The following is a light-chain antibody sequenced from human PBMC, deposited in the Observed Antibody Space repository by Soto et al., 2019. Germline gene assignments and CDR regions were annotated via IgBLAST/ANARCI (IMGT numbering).Light chain of an antibody. CDR1: QSITNY. CDR2: GAS. Sequence: DIQVTQSPSSLSASVGDRVTITCRASQSITNYLNWYQQISGRAPELLIYGASTLRSRIPSRFSGSGSGTDFTLTINGLQAEDSATYYCQQGYTTPRTFGQGTKVEV. J-gene: IGKJ1*01. CDR3: QQGYTTPRT. V-gene: IGKV1-39*01.